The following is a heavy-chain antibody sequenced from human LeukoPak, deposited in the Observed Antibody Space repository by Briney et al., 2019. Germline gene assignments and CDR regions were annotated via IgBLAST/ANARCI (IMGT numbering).Heavy chain of an antibody. D-gene: IGHD5-12*01. J-gene: IGHJ4*02. Sequence: SETLSLTCTVSGGSISSSNYYWGWIRQPPGKGLEWIGSIYYSGSTFYNPSLKSRVTISVDTSENQFSLKLSSVTAADTAVYYCARFPNDYSGYDYNFDYWGQGTLVTVSS. V-gene: IGHV4-39*07. CDR2: IYYSGST. CDR1: GGSISSSNYY. CDR3: ARFPNDYSGYDYNFDY.